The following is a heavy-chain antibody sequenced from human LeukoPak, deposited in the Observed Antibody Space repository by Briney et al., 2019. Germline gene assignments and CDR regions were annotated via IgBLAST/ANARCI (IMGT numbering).Heavy chain of an antibody. CDR1: GFTFITYS. J-gene: IGHJ4*02. CDR2: ISSSSSYI. D-gene: IGHD2-21*01. V-gene: IGHV3-21*01. CDR3: AKSKLWRGGYYFDY. Sequence: GGSLRLSCAASGFTFITYSMNWVRQAPGKGLEWVSSISSSSSYIYYADSVKGRFTISRDNAKNSLYLQMNSLRAEDTAVYYCAKSKLWRGGYYFDYWGQGTLVTVSS.